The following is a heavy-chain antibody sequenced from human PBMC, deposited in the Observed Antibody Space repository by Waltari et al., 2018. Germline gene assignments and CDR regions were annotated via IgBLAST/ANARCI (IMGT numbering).Heavy chain of an antibody. CDR1: GFILNNHA. V-gene: IGHV3-21*06. CDR2: ISTGGSYI. Sequence: EVQLVESGGGLVKPGGSLRLSCVGSGFILNNHAFSWVGQAPGKGLEGVSAISTGGSYIYYSDSVKGRFTISRDNAKNSLFLQLDSLRAEDTAIYFCARDLSSPGNYFDSWGQGTLVTVSS. J-gene: IGHJ4*02. CDR3: ARDLSSPGNYFDS. D-gene: IGHD2-2*01.